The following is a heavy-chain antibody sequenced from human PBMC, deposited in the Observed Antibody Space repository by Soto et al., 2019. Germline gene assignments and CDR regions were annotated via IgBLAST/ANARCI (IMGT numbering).Heavy chain of an antibody. D-gene: IGHD2-2*01. CDR3: ARVIVVVPAATYFDY. V-gene: IGHV4-59*01. CDR1: GGSISSYY. CDR2: IYYSGST. Sequence: SETLCLTCTVSGGSISSYYWSWIRQPPGKGLEWIGYIYYSGSTNYNPSLKSRVTISVDTSKNQFSLKLSSVTAADTAVYYCARVIVVVPAATYFDYWGQGTLVTVSS. J-gene: IGHJ4*02.